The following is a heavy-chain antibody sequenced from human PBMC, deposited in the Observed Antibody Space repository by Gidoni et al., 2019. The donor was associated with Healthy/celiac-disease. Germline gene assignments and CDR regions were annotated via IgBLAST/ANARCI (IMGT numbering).Heavy chain of an antibody. CDR1: GFTFSIYW. Sequence: VQLVESGGGLVQPGGSLRLSCSASGFTFSIYWMHWVRQAPGKGLVWVSRINSDGSSTSYADSVKGRFNSSRDNAKNTLYLQMNSLRAEETAVYYCAGNNYGEYVDYYYYGMDVWGQGTTVTVSS. CDR2: INSDGSST. D-gene: IGHD4-17*01. CDR3: AGNNYGEYVDYYYYGMDV. J-gene: IGHJ6*02. V-gene: IGHV3-74*01.